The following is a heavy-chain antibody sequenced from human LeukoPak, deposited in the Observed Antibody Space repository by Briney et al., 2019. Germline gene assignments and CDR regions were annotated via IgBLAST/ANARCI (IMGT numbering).Heavy chain of an antibody. V-gene: IGHV4-39*01. J-gene: IGHJ5*02. D-gene: IGHD6-13*01. CDR1: GGSISSNSYY. Sequence: SETLSLTCTVSGGSISSNSYYWGWIRQPPGKGLEWIGGIYYSGSTYYNPSLKSRVTISVDTSKNQFSLKLSSVTASDTAVYYCARRRAAAAVNHWGQGTLVTVSS. CDR3: ARRRAAAAVNH. CDR2: IYYSGST.